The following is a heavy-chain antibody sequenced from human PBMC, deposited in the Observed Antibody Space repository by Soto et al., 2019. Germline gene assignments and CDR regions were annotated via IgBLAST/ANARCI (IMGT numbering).Heavy chain of an antibody. CDR3: ARADWSGWIDY. Sequence: WTWIRQHPRKGLAWIGYIYYSGNTFYHPSLKSRVSISVDTSKNQFSLNLTSVTAADTAVFYCARADWSGWIDYWGHGTLVTVSS. J-gene: IGHJ4*01. D-gene: IGHD6-19*01. V-gene: IGHV4-31*02. CDR2: IYYSGNT.